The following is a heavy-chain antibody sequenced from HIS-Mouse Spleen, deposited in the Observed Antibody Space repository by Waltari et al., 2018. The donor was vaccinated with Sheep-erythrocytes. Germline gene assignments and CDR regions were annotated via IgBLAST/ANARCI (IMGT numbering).Heavy chain of an antibody. V-gene: IGHV1-69*04. J-gene: IGHJ4*02. Sequence: QVQLVQSGAEVKKPGSSVKVSCQASGGTFSSYAISWVRQAPGQGLKWMGRIIPILGIANYAQKFQGRVTITADKSTSTAYMELSSLRSEDTAVYYCAQTGATTPHFDYWGQGTLVTVSS. CDR2: IIPILGIA. CDR1: GGTFSSYA. CDR3: AQTGATTPHFDY. D-gene: IGHD1-26*01.